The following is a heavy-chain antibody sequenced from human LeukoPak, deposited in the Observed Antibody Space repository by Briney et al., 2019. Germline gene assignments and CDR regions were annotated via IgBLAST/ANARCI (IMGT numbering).Heavy chain of an antibody. V-gene: IGHV1-46*01. CDR1: GYTFTSYY. CDR3: ARARYYYDSSGYFDP. D-gene: IGHD3-22*01. J-gene: IGHJ5*02. Sequence: ASVKVSCKASGYTFTSYYMHWVRQAPGQGLEWMGIINPSGGSTSYAQKFQGRVTMTRDTSTSTVYMELSSLRSEDTAVYYCARARYYYDSSGYFDPWAREPWSPSPQ. CDR2: INPSGGST.